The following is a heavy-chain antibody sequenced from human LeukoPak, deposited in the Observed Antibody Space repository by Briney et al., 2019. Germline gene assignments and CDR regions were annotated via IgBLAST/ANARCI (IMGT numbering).Heavy chain of an antibody. CDR3: ARRGRYCSGGSCYWFDP. CDR2: MNPNSGNT. Sequence: SVKVSCKASGYTFTSYDINWLRQATGQALEWMGWMNPNSGNTGYAQKFQGRVTMTRNTSISTAYMELSSLRSEDTAVYYCARRGRYCSGGSCYWFDPWGQGTLVTVSS. J-gene: IGHJ5*02. D-gene: IGHD2-15*01. CDR1: GYTFTSYD. V-gene: IGHV1-8*01.